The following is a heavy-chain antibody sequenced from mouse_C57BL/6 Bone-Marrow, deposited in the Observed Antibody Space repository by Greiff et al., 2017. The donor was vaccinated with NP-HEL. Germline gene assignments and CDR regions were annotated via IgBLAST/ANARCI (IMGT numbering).Heavy chain of an antibody. V-gene: IGHV5-12*01. J-gene: IGHJ3*01. CDR2: ISNGGGGT. CDR1: GFTFSDYY. CDR3: ARHVAD. Sequence: EVKLMESGGGLVQPGGSLKLSCAASGFTFSDYYMYWVRQTPEKRLEWVAYISNGGGGTYYPETVKGRFTISRDNAKTTLSLQMSHLQPDDTAMYSCARHVADWGQGTLVTVSA.